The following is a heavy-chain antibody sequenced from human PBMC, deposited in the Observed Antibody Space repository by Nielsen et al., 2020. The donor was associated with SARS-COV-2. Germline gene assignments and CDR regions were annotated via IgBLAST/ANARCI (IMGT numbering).Heavy chain of an antibody. CDR3: ARRPGYCSGGSCYSFDY. V-gene: IGHV5-51*01. CDR2: IDPGDSDT. D-gene: IGHD2-15*01. J-gene: IGHJ4*02. CDR1: GYSFTSYW. Sequence: GESLKISCKGSGYSFTSYWISWVRQMPGKGLEWMGRIDPGDSDTRYSPSFQGQVTISADKSISTAYLQWSSLKASDTAMYYCARRPGYCSGGSCYSFDYWGQGTLVTVSS.